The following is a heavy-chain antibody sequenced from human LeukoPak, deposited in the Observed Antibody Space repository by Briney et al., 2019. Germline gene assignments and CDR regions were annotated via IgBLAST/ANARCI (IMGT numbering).Heavy chain of an antibody. CDR3: ARGPSRDGYDDAFDI. CDR2: INPNSGGK. D-gene: IGHD5-24*01. J-gene: IGHJ3*02. V-gene: IGHV1-2*02. CDR1: GYTFTGYY. Sequence: VASVKVSCKAYGYTFTGYYMHWVRQAPGQGLEWMGWINPNSGGKNYAQKFQGRVTMTRDTSISTAYMELSRLRSDNSAVYYCARGPSRDGYDDAFDIWGQGTMVTVSS.